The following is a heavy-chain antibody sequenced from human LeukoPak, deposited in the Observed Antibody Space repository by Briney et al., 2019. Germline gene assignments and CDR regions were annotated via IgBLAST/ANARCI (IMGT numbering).Heavy chain of an antibody. V-gene: IGHV4-39*01. D-gene: IGHD5-12*01. CDR3: ARGPVGWLRLQLEYFDY. CDR2: IYYSGST. Sequence: PSETLSLTCTVSGGSISSSSYYWGWIRQPPGKGLEWIGSIYYSGSTYYNPSLKSRVTISVDTSKNQFSLKLSSVTAADTAVYYCARGPVGWLRLQLEYFDYWGQGTLVTVSS. CDR1: GGSISSSSYY. J-gene: IGHJ4*02.